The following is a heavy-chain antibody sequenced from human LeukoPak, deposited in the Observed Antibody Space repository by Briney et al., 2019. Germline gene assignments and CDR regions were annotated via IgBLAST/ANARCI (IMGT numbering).Heavy chain of an antibody. Sequence: SETLPLTCTVSGGSISGYFWSCIRQPPGKGLEFIGYIYYNGATLYSPSLKSRVTMSVDTSKNQFSLNLRSVTAADTAVYYCARHDPVGHYQHGMDVWGQGTSVTVSS. CDR2: IYYNGAT. D-gene: IGHD1-26*01. CDR3: ARHDPVGHYQHGMDV. CDR1: GGSISGYF. V-gene: IGHV4-59*08. J-gene: IGHJ6*02.